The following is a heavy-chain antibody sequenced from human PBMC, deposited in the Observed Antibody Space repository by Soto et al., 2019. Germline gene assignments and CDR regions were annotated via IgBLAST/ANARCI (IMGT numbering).Heavy chain of an antibody. V-gene: IGHV3-9*01. J-gene: IGHJ4*02. CDR1: GFTFEDYA. CDR2: VSWKRFTL. CDR3: AKDTGSGGYGGWEY. D-gene: IGHD5-12*01. Sequence: EVQLVESGGGLVQPGWSLRLSCAASGFTFEDYAMHWVRQVPGKGLEWVSSVSWKRFTLRYADSVEGRFTISRDNAKNSLYLQANSLRAEDTALYYCAKDTGSGGYGGWEYWVRATLVTVS.